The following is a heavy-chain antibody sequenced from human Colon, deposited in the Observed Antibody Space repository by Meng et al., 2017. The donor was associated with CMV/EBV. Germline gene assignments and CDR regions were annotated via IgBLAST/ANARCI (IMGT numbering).Heavy chain of an antibody. D-gene: IGHD2-2*01. J-gene: IGHJ6*02. V-gene: IGHV3-48*03. Sequence: GESLKISCAVSGFSLNSYEMNWVRQAPGKGLEWISYMSSSGSISYYADSVKGRFTISRDNAKNSLFLQLNSLRAEDAAVYYCAKVGYCSSASCYYHPMDVWGQGTTVTVSS. CDR2: MSSSGSIS. CDR1: GFSLNSYE. CDR3: AKVGYCSSASCYYHPMDV.